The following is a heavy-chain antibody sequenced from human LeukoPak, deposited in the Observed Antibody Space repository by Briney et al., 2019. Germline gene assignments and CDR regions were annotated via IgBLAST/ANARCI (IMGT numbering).Heavy chain of an antibody. V-gene: IGHV4-59*01. CDR3: ARERRSGSYYGIDY. CDR2: IYYSGST. J-gene: IGHJ4*02. CDR1: GGSISSYY. Sequence: ETLSLTCTVSGGSISSYYWSWIRQPPGKGLEWIGYIYYSGSTNYNPSLKSRVTISVDTSKNQFSLKLSSVTAADTAVYYCARERRSGSYYGIDYWGQGTLVTVSS. D-gene: IGHD1-26*01.